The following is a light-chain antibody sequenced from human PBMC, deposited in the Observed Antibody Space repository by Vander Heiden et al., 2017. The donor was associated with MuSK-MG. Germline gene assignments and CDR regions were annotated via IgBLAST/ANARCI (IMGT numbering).Light chain of an antibody. CDR1: QGVLYTSNNKNY. Sequence: DIVMTQSPDSLAVSLGERATINCKSSQGVLYTSNNKNYLAWYQQKPGQPPRLLIYWASTRESGVPDRFSGSGSGTDFTLTISSLQAEDVAIYYCHQYYTTPHTFGQGTKLEIK. V-gene: IGKV4-1*01. J-gene: IGKJ2*01. CDR2: WAS. CDR3: HQYYTTPHT.